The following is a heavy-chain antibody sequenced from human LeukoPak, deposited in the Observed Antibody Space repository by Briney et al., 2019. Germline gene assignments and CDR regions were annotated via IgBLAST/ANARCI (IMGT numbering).Heavy chain of an antibody. CDR1: GYTFTSYY. Sequence: ASVKVSCKASGYTFTSYYMHWVRQAPGQGLEWMGIINPSGGSTSYTQKFQGRVTMTRDTSTSTVYMELSSLRSEDTAVYYCARVDSSGYYYGYWGQGTLVTVSS. D-gene: IGHD3-22*01. V-gene: IGHV1-46*01. CDR2: INPSGGST. CDR3: ARVDSSGYYYGY. J-gene: IGHJ4*02.